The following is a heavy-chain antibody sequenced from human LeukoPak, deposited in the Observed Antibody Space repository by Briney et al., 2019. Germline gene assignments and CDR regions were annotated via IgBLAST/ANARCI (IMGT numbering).Heavy chain of an antibody. J-gene: IGHJ6*03. CDR3: ARRNGYYYYYMDV. CDR1: GYSFTSYW. Sequence: GESLKISCKGSGYSFTSYWIGWVRQMPGKGLEWMGIIYPGDSDTRYSPSFQGQVTISADKSIRTSYLQWSSLKASDTAMYYCARRNGYYYYYMDVWGKGTTVTVSS. D-gene: IGHD2-8*01. CDR2: IYPGDSDT. V-gene: IGHV5-51*01.